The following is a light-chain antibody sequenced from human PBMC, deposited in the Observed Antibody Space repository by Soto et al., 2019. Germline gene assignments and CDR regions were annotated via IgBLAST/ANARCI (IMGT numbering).Light chain of an antibody. J-gene: IGLJ2*01. CDR2: DVT. CDR3: SSYTTIKTVI. Sequence: QPALAQPASVSGSPGQSITISCTGTSSDVGAYNYVSWYHQHHPGKAPELIIYDVTDRPSGVSTRFSGSKSGNTASLTISGLQAEDEGDYYCSSYTTIKTVIFGGGTKLTVL. CDR1: SSDVGAYNY. V-gene: IGLV2-14*01.